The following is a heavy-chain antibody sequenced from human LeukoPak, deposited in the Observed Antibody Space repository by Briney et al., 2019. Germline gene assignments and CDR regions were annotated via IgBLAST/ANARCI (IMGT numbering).Heavy chain of an antibody. CDR2: MYHSGST. CDR3: ARAMNRSGGYLGFDP. Sequence: LETLSLTCTVSGGSISSSSYYWGWIRQPPGKGLECIGTMYHSGSTFYNPSLKSRVTISVDTSKNQFSLKLTSMTAADTAVYYCARAMNRSGGYLGFDPWGLGIVVTVSS. D-gene: IGHD3-16*02. CDR1: GGSISSSSYY. J-gene: IGHJ5*02. V-gene: IGHV4-39*07.